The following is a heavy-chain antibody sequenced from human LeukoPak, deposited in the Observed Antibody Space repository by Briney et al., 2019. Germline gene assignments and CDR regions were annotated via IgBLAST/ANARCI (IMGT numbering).Heavy chain of an antibody. CDR2: IYYSGST. Sequence: SETLSLTCTVSGGSISSYYWSWMRQPPGKGLEWIGYIYYSGSTNYNPSHKSRVTISVDTSKNQFSLKLSSVTAADTAVYYCARVVAAADAFDIWGQGTMVTVSS. CDR3: ARVVAAADAFDI. V-gene: IGHV4-59*01. D-gene: IGHD2-15*01. J-gene: IGHJ3*02. CDR1: GGSISSYY.